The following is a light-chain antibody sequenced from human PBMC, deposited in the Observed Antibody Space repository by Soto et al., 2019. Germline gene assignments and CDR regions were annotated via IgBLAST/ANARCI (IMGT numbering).Light chain of an antibody. Sequence: EIVLTQSPGTLSLSPGERATLSCRASQSVTNSYLAWYQQRPGQAPRLLIYGASSRATGIPDRFSGSGSGTDFTLTISRLEPEDFAVYYCQQYGTSPRTFGQRTKLEIK. CDR2: GAS. V-gene: IGKV3-20*01. CDR3: QQYGTSPRT. J-gene: IGKJ2*01. CDR1: QSVTNSY.